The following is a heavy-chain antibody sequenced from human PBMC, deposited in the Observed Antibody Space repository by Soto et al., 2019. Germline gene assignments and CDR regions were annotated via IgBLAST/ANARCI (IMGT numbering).Heavy chain of an antibody. V-gene: IGHV3-48*01. Sequence: PGGSLRLSCAASGFTFSSYSMNWVRQAPGKGLEWVSYISSSSSTIYYADSVKGRFTISRDNAKNSLYLQMNSLRAEDTAVYYCARQSRVWFGELLWDYWGQGTLVTVSS. D-gene: IGHD3-10*01. CDR3: ARQSRVWFGELLWDY. J-gene: IGHJ4*02. CDR2: ISSSSSTI. CDR1: GFTFSSYS.